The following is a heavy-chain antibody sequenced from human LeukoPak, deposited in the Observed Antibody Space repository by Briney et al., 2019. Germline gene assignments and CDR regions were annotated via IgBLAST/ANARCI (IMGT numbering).Heavy chain of an antibody. D-gene: IGHD5-12*01. CDR3: AREGSSFGGYERLDY. CDR2: ISSSSTYI. CDR1: GFTFSNYN. J-gene: IGHJ4*02. Sequence: GGSLRLSCAASGFTFSNYNMTWVRQAPGKGLEWVSSISSSSTYIFYADSLKGRFTISRDNAKNSLYLQMNNLRAEDTAVYYCAREGSSFGGYERLDYWGQGTLVTVSS. V-gene: IGHV3-21*01.